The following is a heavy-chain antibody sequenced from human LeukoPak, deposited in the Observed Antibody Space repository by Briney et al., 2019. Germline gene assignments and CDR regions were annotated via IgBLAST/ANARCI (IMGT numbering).Heavy chain of an antibody. V-gene: IGHV3-23*01. CDR2: VNGNGGST. D-gene: IGHD6-19*01. CDR1: GFSFSTYA. CDR3: AKISESSG. Sequence: GGSLRLSCAASGFSFSTYAMSWVRQAPGKGLEWVSGVNGNGGSTSYADSVKGRFTISRDNSKNTLYLQMNSLRAEDTAVYYCAKISESSGWGQGTLVTVSS. J-gene: IGHJ4*02.